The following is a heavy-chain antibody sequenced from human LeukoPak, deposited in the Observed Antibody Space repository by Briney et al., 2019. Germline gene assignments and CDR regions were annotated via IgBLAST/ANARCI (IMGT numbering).Heavy chain of an antibody. CDR3: ARDRDGSGSLDY. CDR1: GFTFSSYA. D-gene: IGHD3-10*01. J-gene: IGHJ4*02. Sequence: GSLRLSCAASGFTFSSYAMHWVRQAPGKGLEWVAVISYDGSNKYYADSVKGRFTISRDNAKNSLYLQMNSLRAEDTAVYYCARDRDGSGSLDYWGQGTLVTVSS. CDR2: ISYDGSNK. V-gene: IGHV3-30-3*01.